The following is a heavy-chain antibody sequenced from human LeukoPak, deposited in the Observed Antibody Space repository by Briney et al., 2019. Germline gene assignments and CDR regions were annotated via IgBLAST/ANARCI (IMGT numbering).Heavy chain of an antibody. V-gene: IGHV3-74*01. CDR1: GFTFSSYW. CDR2: IDSDGSST. J-gene: IGHJ4*02. Sequence: GGSLRLSCAASGFTFSSYWMHWVRQGPGKGLVWVSRIDSDGSSTNYADSVKGRFTISRDNAKNTLYLQMNSLRAEDTAVYYCASGYSSDYGGNTYWGQGTLVTVSS. D-gene: IGHD4-23*01. CDR3: ASGYSSDYGGNTY.